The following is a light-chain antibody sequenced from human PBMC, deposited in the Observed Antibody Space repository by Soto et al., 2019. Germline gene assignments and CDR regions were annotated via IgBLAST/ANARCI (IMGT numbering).Light chain of an antibody. CDR1: QSVSSSY. CDR3: QQYGSSPK. CDR2: GAS. Sequence: IGWTQSPGTLSLSPGERATLSCRASQSVSSSYLAWYQQKPGQAPRLLIYGASSRATGIPDRFSGSGSGTDFTLTISRLEPEDFAVYYCQQYGSSPKFGQGTKVDIK. J-gene: IGKJ1*01. V-gene: IGKV3-20*01.